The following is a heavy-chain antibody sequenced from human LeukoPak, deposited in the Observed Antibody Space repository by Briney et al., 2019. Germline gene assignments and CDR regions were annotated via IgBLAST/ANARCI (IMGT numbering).Heavy chain of an antibody. V-gene: IGHV3-7*01. CDR2: IKHDGSET. CDR1: GFTFRNYW. J-gene: IGHJ4*02. Sequence: GGSQRLSCVDSGFTFRNYWMSWVRQAPGKGLEWVANIKHDGSETSYVDSVKGRFTISRDNSKNTLYLQMGSLRAEDMAVYYCARAKAYFFDYWGQGTLVTVSS. CDR3: ARAKAYFFDY.